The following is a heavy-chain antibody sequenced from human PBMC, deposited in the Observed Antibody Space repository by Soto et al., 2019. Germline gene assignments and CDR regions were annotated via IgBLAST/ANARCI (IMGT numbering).Heavy chain of an antibody. CDR3: ARRYCSGGVCYYFDS. D-gene: IGHD2-15*01. J-gene: IGHJ4*02. CDR2: IFEGGRT. CDR1: GGSISISSHC. Sequence: SETLSLTCTVSGGSISISSHCWDWIRQPPGKGLEWIGTIFEGGRTYYNPSLKGRVTTSADTSKNQFSLKLSSVTAADTAVYYCARRYCSGGVCYYFDSWGQGTLVTVSS. V-gene: IGHV4-39*01.